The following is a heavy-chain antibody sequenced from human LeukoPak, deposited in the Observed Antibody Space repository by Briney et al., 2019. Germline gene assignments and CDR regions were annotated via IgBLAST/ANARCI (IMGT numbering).Heavy chain of an antibody. V-gene: IGHV4-61*01. Sequence: SETLSLTCTVSGGSVRSDSYYWSWIRQPPGKGLEWIGYVYYSGSTNYNPSLKSRVTISVDTSKNQFSLKLRSVTAADTAVYYCVRDLATVTRWFDPWGQGTLVTVSS. CDR3: VRDLATVTRWFDP. J-gene: IGHJ5*02. D-gene: IGHD4-11*01. CDR1: GGSVRSDSYY. CDR2: VYYSGST.